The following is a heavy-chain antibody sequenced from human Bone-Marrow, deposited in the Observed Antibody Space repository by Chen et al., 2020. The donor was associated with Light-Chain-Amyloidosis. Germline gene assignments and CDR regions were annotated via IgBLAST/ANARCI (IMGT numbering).Heavy chain of an antibody. CDR3: ARSSGWWAYNF. V-gene: IGHV3-23*01. Sequence: EVQLLESGGGLVQPGGSLRLSCAASGFTFVSYAMGWVRQAPGKGLEWVSDVSAGGGYTYDADSVKGRVTISRDNYKNTLYLQMNSLRADDTALYYCARSSGWWAYNFWGQGTLVTVSS. J-gene: IGHJ4*02. CDR1: GFTFVSYA. D-gene: IGHD6-19*01. CDR2: VSAGGGYT.